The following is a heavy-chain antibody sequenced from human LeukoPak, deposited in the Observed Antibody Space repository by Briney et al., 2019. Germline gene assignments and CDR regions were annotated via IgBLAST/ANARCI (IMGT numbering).Heavy chain of an antibody. J-gene: IGHJ4*02. CDR1: GFTFSSYA. Sequence: PGRSLRLSCAASGFTFSSYAMHWVRQAPGKGLEWVAVISYDGSNKYYADSVKGRFTISRDNSKNTLYLQMNSLRAEDTAVYYCVKLWFGELGAVYFDYWGQGTLVTVSS. D-gene: IGHD3-10*01. V-gene: IGHV3-30*04. CDR3: VKLWFGELGAVYFDY. CDR2: ISYDGSNK.